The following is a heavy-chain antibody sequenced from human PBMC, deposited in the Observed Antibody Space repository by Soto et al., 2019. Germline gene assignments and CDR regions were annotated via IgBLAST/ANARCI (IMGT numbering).Heavy chain of an antibody. CDR1: GYSFTSYW. D-gene: IGHD3-16*01. Sequence: PGESLKISCKGSGYSFTSYWISWVRQMPGKGLEWMGRIDPSDSYTNYSPSFQGHVTISADKSISTAYLQWSSLKASDTAMYYCARHLRRRSRFITHYYYYGMDVWGQGTTVTVSS. CDR2: IDPSDSYT. CDR3: ARHLRRRSRFITHYYYYGMDV. V-gene: IGHV5-10-1*01. J-gene: IGHJ6*02.